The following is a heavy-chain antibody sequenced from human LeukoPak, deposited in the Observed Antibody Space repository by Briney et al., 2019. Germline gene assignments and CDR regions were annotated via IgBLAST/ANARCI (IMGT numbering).Heavy chain of an antibody. V-gene: IGHV4-39*07. D-gene: IGHD6-19*01. CDR1: GGSISSSSNY. Sequence: SETLSLTCSVSGGSISSSSNYWGWIRQPPGKGLEWIGSIYYSGSTYYNPSLKSRVTISVDTSKNQFSLKLSSVTAADTAVYYCARHEPRGIAVARLSWFDPWGREPWSPSPQ. CDR2: IYYSGST. CDR3: ARHEPRGIAVARLSWFDP. J-gene: IGHJ5*02.